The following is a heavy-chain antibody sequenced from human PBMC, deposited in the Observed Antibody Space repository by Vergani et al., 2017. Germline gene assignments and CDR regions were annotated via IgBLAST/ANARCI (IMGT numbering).Heavy chain of an antibody. J-gene: IGHJ6*02. CDR1: GYPFTSYY. CDR2: INPSGGST. V-gene: IGHV1-46*01. CDR3: ARDTAVTTVDGDIFIYYYGMDV. Sequence: QVQLVQSGAEVKKPGASVKVSCKASGYPFTSYYMHWVRQAPGQGLEWMGIINPSGGSTSYAQKFQGRVTMTRDTSTSTVYMELSSLRSEDTAVYYCARDTAVTTVDGDIFIYYYGMDVWGQGTTVTVSS. D-gene: IGHD4-11*01.